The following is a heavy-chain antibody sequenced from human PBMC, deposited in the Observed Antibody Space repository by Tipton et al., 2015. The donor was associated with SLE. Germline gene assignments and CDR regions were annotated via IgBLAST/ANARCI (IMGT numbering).Heavy chain of an antibody. V-gene: IGHV4-39*07. D-gene: IGHD1-1*01. CDR2: IYYSGST. CDR3: TRDNWVFTTTGTMV. J-gene: IGHJ4*02. Sequence: TLSLTCTVSGASISSSSYYWGWIRQPPGKGLEWIGNIYYSGSTYYNPSLESRVTISVDTAKNQFSLRLSSVTAADTAVYYCTRDNWVFTTTGTMVWGQGTLVTVSS. CDR1: GASISSSSYY.